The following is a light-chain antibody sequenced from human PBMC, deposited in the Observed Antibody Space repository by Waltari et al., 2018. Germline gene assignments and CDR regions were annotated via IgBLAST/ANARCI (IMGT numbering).Light chain of an antibody. CDR2: NVN. J-gene: IGLJ1*01. CDR3: GSYTGSDIYL. CDR1: SSDIGAYHH. Sequence: QSALTQPASVSGSPGQSITISCTGKSSDIGAYHHVSCYQQHPGKVPKVFIYNVNERPSRVSSRFSGSKSGNTASLTISGLQAEDEADYYCGSYTGSDIYLFGTGTKVTVL. V-gene: IGLV2-14*03.